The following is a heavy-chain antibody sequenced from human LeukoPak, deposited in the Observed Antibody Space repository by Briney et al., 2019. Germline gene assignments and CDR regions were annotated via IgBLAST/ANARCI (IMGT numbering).Heavy chain of an antibody. V-gene: IGHV1-2*06. CDR2: INPNSGGT. CDR1: GYTFTSYY. J-gene: IGHJ4*02. CDR3: ARGVLLWFGELGDY. D-gene: IGHD3-10*01. Sequence: GASVKVSCKASGYTFTSYYMHWVRQAPGQGLEWMGRINPNSGGTNYAQKFQGRVTMIRDTSISTAYMELSRLRSDDTAVYYCARGVLLWFGELGDYWGQGTLVTVSS.